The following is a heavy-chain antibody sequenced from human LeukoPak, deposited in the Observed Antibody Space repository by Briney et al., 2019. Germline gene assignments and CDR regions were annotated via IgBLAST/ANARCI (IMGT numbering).Heavy chain of an antibody. CDR2: ITRSGSNL. J-gene: IGHJ4*02. CDR1: GFTFTSSD. CDR3: ARNFDS. Sequence: NPGGSLRLSCVASGFTFTSSDFNWIRQAPGKGLEWLSTITRSGSNLYYADSVKGRFTTSRDDAKDSVYLQMESLRVEDTAIYYCARNFDSWDQGTLVTVSS. V-gene: IGHV3-21*01.